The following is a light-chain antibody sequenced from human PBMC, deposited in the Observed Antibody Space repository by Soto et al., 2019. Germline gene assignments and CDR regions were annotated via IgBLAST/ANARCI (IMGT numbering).Light chain of an antibody. J-gene: IGLJ3*02. CDR1: SSNIGAGYD. V-gene: IGLV1-40*01. Sequence: QSVLAQPPSVSGAPGQKVTISCTGSSSNIGAGYDLHWYQQLPGTAPKLLLYGNSNRPSGVPDRFSGSKSGTSASLAITGLQAEDEADYYCQSYDSSLSGSGVFGGGTK. CDR3: QSYDSSLSGSGV. CDR2: GNS.